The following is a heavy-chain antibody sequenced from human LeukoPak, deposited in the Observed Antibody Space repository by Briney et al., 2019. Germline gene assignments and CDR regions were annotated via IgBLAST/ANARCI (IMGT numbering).Heavy chain of an antibody. CDR2: ISGSGGST. D-gene: IGHD3-9*01. Sequence: SGGSLRLSCAASGFTFSSYAMSWVRQAPGKGLEWVSAISGSGGSTYYADSVKGRFTISRDNSKNTLYLQMNSLRAEDTAVYYCAKDYYDILTGYYPLYGMDVWGQGTTVTVSS. J-gene: IGHJ6*02. CDR1: GFTFSSYA. V-gene: IGHV3-23*01. CDR3: AKDYYDILTGYYPLYGMDV.